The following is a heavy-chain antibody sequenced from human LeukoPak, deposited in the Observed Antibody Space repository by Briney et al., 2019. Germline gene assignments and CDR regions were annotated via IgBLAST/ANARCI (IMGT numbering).Heavy chain of an antibody. J-gene: IGHJ5*02. CDR1: GYTFTGYY. D-gene: IGHD2-8*01. V-gene: IGHV1-2*02. CDR3: ARDWGMNNRKSPNWFDP. CDR2: ITPNSGGT. Sequence: ASVKVSCKASGYTFTGYYMHWVRQAPGQGLEWMGWITPNSGGTNYAQKFQGRVTMTRDTSISTAYMELSRLRSDDTAVYYCARDWGMNNRKSPNWFDPWGQGTLVTVSS.